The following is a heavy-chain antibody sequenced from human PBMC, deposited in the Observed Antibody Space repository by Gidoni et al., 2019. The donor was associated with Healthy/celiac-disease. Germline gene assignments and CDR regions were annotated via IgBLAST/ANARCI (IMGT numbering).Heavy chain of an antibody. CDR2: ISWNSGSI. CDR3: AKAGAVTMIVVNYFDY. Sequence: EVQLVESGGGLVQPGRSMRLSCAASGFTFADYAMHWVRQAPGKGLEWVSGISWNSGSIGYADSVKGRFTISRDNAKNSLYLQMNSLRAEDTALYYCAKAGAVTMIVVNYFDYWGQGTLVTVSS. CDR1: GFTFADYA. D-gene: IGHD3-22*01. V-gene: IGHV3-9*01. J-gene: IGHJ4*02.